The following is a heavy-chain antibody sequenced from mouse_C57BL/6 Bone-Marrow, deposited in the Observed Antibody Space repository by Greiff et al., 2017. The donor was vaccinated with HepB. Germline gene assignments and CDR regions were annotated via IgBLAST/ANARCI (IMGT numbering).Heavy chain of an antibody. Sequence: QVQLQQPGAELVRPGSSVKLSCKASGYTFTSYWMDWVKQRPGQGLEGIGNIYPSDSETHYNQKFKDKATLTVDKSSSTAYMQLSSLTSEDSAVYYCARNWEYYGSSYGYWYFDVWGTGTTVTVSS. D-gene: IGHD1-1*01. CDR3: ARNWEYYGSSYGYWYFDV. CDR1: GYTFTSYW. J-gene: IGHJ1*03. V-gene: IGHV1-61*01. CDR2: IYPSDSET.